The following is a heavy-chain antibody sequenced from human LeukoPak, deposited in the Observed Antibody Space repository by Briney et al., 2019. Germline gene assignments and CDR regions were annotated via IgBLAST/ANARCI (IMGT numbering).Heavy chain of an antibody. CDR2: INPNSGGT. Sequence: ASVKVSCKASGYTFTGYYLNWVRQAPGQGLEWMGRINPNSGGTISGQKFQGRVTMTRDTSISTAYLELSSLTFDDTAVYYCARVDAASLAVHYWGQGSLVTVSS. D-gene: IGHD6-19*01. V-gene: IGHV1-2*02. J-gene: IGHJ4*02. CDR1: GYTFTGYY. CDR3: ARVDAASLAVHY.